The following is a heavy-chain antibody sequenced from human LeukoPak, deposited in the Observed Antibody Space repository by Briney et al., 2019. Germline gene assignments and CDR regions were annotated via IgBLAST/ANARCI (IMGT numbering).Heavy chain of an antibody. J-gene: IGHJ4*02. CDR2: INPNSGGT. CDR1: GYSFSGYY. D-gene: IGHD2-2*01. V-gene: IGHV1-2*02. CDR3: ARGTRDIVVVPDYYFDY. Sequence: ASVKVSCKTSGYSFSGYYMHWVRKAPGQGLEWMGWINPNSGGTKYAQKFQGRVTMTRDTSISTAYMELSRLRSDDTAVYYCARGTRDIVVVPDYYFDYWGQGTLVTVSS.